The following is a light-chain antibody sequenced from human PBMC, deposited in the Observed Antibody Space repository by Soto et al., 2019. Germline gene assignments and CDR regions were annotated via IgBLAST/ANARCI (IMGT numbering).Light chain of an antibody. CDR2: GAS. CDR1: QSVSSN. CDR3: QQYNNWPPLT. J-gene: IGKJ4*01. Sequence: EIVMTQSPATLSVSPGERATLSCRASQSVSSNVAWYQQKPDQAPRLLIYGASTRATGIPARFSGSGSGTEFTLTISSLQSEDFAVYYCQQYNNWPPLTFGGGTKVEI. V-gene: IGKV3-15*01.